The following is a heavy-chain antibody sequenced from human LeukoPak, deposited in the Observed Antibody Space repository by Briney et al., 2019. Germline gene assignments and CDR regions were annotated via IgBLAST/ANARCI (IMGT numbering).Heavy chain of an antibody. D-gene: IGHD3-22*01. Sequence: GGSLRLSCAASGFTFSSYSMNWVRQAPGKGLEWVSSISSSSSYIYYADSVKGRFTISRDNAKNSLYLQMNSLRAEDTAVYYCASIGHYYDSSGYYSTFDYWGQGTLVTVSS. CDR3: ASIGHYYDSSGYYSTFDY. CDR1: GFTFSSYS. CDR2: ISSSSSYI. V-gene: IGHV3-21*04. J-gene: IGHJ4*02.